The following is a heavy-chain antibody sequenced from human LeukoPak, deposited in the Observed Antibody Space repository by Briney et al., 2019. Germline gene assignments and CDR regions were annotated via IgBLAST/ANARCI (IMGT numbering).Heavy chain of an antibody. CDR3: ARDPAAIVPAATYNWFDP. V-gene: IGHV1-69*13. CDR2: IIPIFGTA. D-gene: IGHD2-2*01. CDR1: GGAFSSYA. Sequence: SVKVSCKASGGAFSSYAISWVRQAPGQGLEWMGGIIPIFGTANYAQKFQGRVTITADESTSTAYMELSSLRSEDTAVYYCARDPAAIVPAATYNWFDPWGQGTLVTVSS. J-gene: IGHJ5*02.